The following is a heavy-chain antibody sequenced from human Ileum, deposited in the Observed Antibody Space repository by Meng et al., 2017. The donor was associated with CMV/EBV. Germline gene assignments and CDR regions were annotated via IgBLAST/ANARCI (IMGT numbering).Heavy chain of an antibody. V-gene: IGHV3-30*03. CDR2: ISFDGSNQ. CDR3: ARERDRQVGYRSYGMDV. Sequence: GGPLRLSCAASGLNFGGYSMNWVRQAPGKGLEWVALISFDGSNQYYADSAKGRFTVSRDNSQNTLFLQMNGLRAEDTAVYYCARERDRQVGYRSYGMDVWGQGTTVTVSS. J-gene: IGHJ6*02. D-gene: IGHD2-2*02. CDR1: GLNFGGYS.